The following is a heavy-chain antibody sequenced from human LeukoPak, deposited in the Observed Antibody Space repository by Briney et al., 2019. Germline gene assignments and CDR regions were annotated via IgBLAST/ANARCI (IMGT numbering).Heavy chain of an antibody. CDR2: INPNSGGT. Sequence: ASVKVSCKASGYTFTGFCIHWVRQAPGQGLEWMGWINPNSGGTHYAQKFQGRVTMTRDTSISTAYMELSSLRSDDTAIYYCARGPYSTSPHFDYWGQGTLVTVSS. CDR1: GYTFTGFC. CDR3: ARGPYSTSPHFDY. V-gene: IGHV1-2*02. D-gene: IGHD6-6*01. J-gene: IGHJ4*02.